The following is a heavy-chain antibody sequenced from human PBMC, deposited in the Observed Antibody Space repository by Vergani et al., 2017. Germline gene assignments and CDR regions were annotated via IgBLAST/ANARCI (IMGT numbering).Heavy chain of an antibody. V-gene: IGHV3-30*02. CDR3: AKNLWFGELPNWFDP. CDR2: IRYDGSNK. CDR1: GYTFSSYG. D-gene: IGHD3-10*01. J-gene: IGHJ5*02. Sequence: QVHLVESGGGVVQPGRSLTLSCVASGYTFSSYGMHWVRQAPGKGLEWVAFIRYDGSNKYYADSVKGRFTISRDNSKNTLYLQMNSLRAEDTAVYYCAKNLWFGELPNWFDPWGQGTLVTVSS.